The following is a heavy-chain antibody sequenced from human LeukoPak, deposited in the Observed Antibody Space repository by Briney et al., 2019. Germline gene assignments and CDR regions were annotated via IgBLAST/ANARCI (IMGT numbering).Heavy chain of an antibody. D-gene: IGHD3-10*01. V-gene: IGHV3-30-3*01. CDR3: VKEAYYGWGSSPTFYFDY. CDR1: GFTFSSYA. Sequence: PGRSLRLSCAASGFTFSSYAMHWVRQAPGKGLEWVAVISYDGSNKYYADSVKGRFTISRDNSKNTLYLQMNSLRPEDTAVYYCVKEAYYGWGSSPTFYFDYWGQGTRVTVSS. CDR2: ISYDGSNK. J-gene: IGHJ4*02.